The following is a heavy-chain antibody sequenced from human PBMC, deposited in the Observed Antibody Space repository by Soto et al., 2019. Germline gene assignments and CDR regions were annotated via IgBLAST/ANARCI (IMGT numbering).Heavy chain of an antibody. CDR2: ISGSGGST. J-gene: IGHJ4*02. CDR3: AKDRNDIVVVPAAIGNYFDY. Sequence: GWSLRLSCAASGFTFSSYAMSLVRQAPGKGLEWVSAISGSGGSTYYADSVKGRFTIYRDNSKNTLYLQMNSLRAEDTAVYYCAKDRNDIVVVPAAIGNYFDYWGQGTLVTVSS. CDR1: GFTFSSYA. D-gene: IGHD2-2*01. V-gene: IGHV3-23*01.